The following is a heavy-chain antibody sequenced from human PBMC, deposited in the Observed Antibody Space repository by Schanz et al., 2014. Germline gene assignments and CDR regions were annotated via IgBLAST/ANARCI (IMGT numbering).Heavy chain of an antibody. D-gene: IGHD2-2*01. CDR1: GFTFSDYY. J-gene: IGHJ4*02. CDR2: ISDSGDST. Sequence: QVQLVDSGGGLVKPGGSLRLSCAASGFTFSDYYMTWIRQAPGKGLEWVSDISDSGDSTHYADSVKGRFTISRDNAKISLFLQMNSLSAEDTDVYYCTKVAPAATYLDSWGLGTLVTVSS. V-gene: IGHV3-11*01. CDR3: TKVAPAATYLDS.